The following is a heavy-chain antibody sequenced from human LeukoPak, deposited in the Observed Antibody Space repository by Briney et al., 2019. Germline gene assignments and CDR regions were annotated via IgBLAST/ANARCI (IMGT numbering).Heavy chain of an antibody. D-gene: IGHD6-13*01. Sequence: SETLSLTCAVYGGPFSGYYWSWLRQPPGKGLEWIGEINHSGSTNYNPSLKSRVTISVDTSKNQFSLKLSSVTAADTAVYYCARCPRAARNWYFDLWGRGTLVTVSS. CDR2: INHSGST. CDR1: GGPFSGYY. J-gene: IGHJ2*01. CDR3: ARCPRAARNWYFDL. V-gene: IGHV4-34*01.